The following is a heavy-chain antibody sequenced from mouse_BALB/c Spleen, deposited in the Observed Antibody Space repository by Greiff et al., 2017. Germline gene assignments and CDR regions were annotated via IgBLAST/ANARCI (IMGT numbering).Heavy chain of an antibody. V-gene: IGHV14-3*02. Sequence: VQLQQSGAELVKPGASVKLSCTASGFNIKDTYMHWVKQRPEQGLEWIGRIDPANGNTKYDPKFQGKATITADTSSNTAYLQLSSLTSEDTAVYYCASYYDYDFDYWGQGTTLTVSS. CDR1: GFNIKDTY. D-gene: IGHD2-4*01. CDR3: ASYYDYDFDY. CDR2: IDPANGNT. J-gene: IGHJ2*01.